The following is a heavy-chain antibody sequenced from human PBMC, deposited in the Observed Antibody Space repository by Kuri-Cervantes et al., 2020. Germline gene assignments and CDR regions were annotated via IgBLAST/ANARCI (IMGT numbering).Heavy chain of an antibody. D-gene: IGHD6-19*01. CDR3: AKDWDSGWYDYFDY. CDR2: ISSSSSTI. Sequence: GGSLRLSCAASGFTFSSYGMHWVRQAPGKGLEWVSYISSSSSTIYYADSVKGRFTVSRDNAKNTLYLQMNSLRAEDTAVYYCAKDWDSGWYDYFDYWGQGILVTVSS. J-gene: IGHJ4*02. V-gene: IGHV3-48*04. CDR1: GFTFSSYG.